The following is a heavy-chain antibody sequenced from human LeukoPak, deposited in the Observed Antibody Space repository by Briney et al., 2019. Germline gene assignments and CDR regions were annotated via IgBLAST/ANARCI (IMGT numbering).Heavy chain of an antibody. CDR3: AKSLIYGDSPVFDY. J-gene: IGHJ4*02. V-gene: IGHV3-30*18. D-gene: IGHD4-17*01. CDR1: GFIFSNYG. Sequence: GGSLRLSCAASGFIFSNYGMHWVRQAPGKGLEWVAVISYDGSNKYYADSVKGRFTISRDNSKNTLYLQMNSLRAEDTAVYYCAKSLIYGDSPVFDYWGQGTLVTVSS. CDR2: ISYDGSNK.